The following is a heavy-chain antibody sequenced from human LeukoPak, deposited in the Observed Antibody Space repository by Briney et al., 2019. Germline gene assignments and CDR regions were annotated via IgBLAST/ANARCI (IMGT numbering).Heavy chain of an antibody. J-gene: IGHJ4*02. D-gene: IGHD7-27*01. V-gene: IGHV3-20*04. CDR1: GFTFDDYG. Sequence: GGSLRLSCAASGFTFDDYGMSWVRQAPGKGLEWISGVNWNGGSTGYADSVKGRFTISRDNAKNSLYLQMNSLRAEDTALYYCAAIKLGAHYYFDYWGQGTLVTVSS. CDR3: AAIKLGAHYYFDY. CDR2: VNWNGGST.